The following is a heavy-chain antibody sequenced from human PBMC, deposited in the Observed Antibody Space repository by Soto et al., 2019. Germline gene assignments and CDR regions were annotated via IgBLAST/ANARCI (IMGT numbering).Heavy chain of an antibody. CDR2: INPHGGST. CDR1: GDTFTSYY. Sequence: GASVKVSCKAPGDTFTSYYFHWVRQAPGQGLEWMGVINPHGGSTAYAQRFQGRVTMTRDTPTSTGYMQLTSLRSEDTAVYYFARSTGGNYGIIIEGSNWFDPWGQGTLVPVSS. D-gene: IGHD3-16*01. V-gene: IGHV1-46*01. J-gene: IGHJ5*02. CDR3: ARSTGGNYGIIIEGSNWFDP.